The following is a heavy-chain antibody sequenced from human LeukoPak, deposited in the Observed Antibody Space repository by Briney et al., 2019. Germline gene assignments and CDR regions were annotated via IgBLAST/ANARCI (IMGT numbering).Heavy chain of an antibody. J-gene: IGHJ4*02. D-gene: IGHD6-13*01. CDR2: TYYRSKWYN. V-gene: IGHV6-1*01. CDR3: ARDRSSSWSVLPVRGFDY. CDR1: GDSVSSNSAA. Sequence: SQTLSLTCAISGDSVSSNSAAWNWIRQSPSRGLEWLGRTYYRSKWYNDYAVSVKSRITINPDTSKNQFSLQLNSVTPEDTAVYYCARDRSSSWSVLPVRGFDYWGQGTLVTASS.